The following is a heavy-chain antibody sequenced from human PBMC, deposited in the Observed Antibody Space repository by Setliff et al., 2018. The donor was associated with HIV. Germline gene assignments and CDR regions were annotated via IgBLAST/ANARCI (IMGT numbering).Heavy chain of an antibody. CDR2: IIPIFDTA. CDR3: ARDPYGYCTPTTCYVPGY. J-gene: IGHJ4*02. Sequence: SVKVSCKASGGTFSSSAISWVRQAPGQGLEWMGGIIPIFDTANYAQKFQGRVTITADESTITAYMELSSLRSEDTASYYCARDPYGYCTPTTCYVPGYWGQGTLVTVSS. D-gene: IGHD2-8*01. V-gene: IGHV1-69*13. CDR1: GGTFSSSA.